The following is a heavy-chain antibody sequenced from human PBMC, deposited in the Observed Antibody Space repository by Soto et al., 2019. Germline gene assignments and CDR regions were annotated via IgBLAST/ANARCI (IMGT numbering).Heavy chain of an antibody. D-gene: IGHD2-2*01. Sequence: GGSLRLSCAASGFTFSSYGMHWVRQAPGKGLEWVAVISYDGSNKYYADSVKGRFTISRDNSKNTLYLQMNSLRAEDTAVYYCAKDNEGYCSSTSCPVHFDYWGQGT. CDR1: GFTFSSYG. CDR2: ISYDGSNK. CDR3: AKDNEGYCSSTSCPVHFDY. V-gene: IGHV3-30*18. J-gene: IGHJ4*02.